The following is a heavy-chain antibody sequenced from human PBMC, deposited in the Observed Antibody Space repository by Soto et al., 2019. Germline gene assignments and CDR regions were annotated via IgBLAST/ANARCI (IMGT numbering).Heavy chain of an antibody. CDR2: IYHSGST. CDR3: ARRVFGVEEFKEDYFDY. CDR1: GGSISSSNW. V-gene: IGHV4-4*02. D-gene: IGHD3-3*01. J-gene: IGHJ4*02. Sequence: QVQLQESGPGMVKPSGTLSLNCAVSGGSISSSNWWSWVRQPPGKGLEWIGEIYHSGSTNYNPSLNSRVTLSVDKSKNQFSLKLSSVTAADTAVYYCARRVFGVEEFKEDYFDYWGQGTLVTVSS.